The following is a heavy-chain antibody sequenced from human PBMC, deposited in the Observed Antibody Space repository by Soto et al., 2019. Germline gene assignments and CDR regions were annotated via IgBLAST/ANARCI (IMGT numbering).Heavy chain of an antibody. Sequence: QVQLVQSGAEVKKPGSSVKVSCKASGGTFSSYAVSWVRQAPGQGREWMGGIIPIFGTANYAQKFQGRVTITADESTSTAYMELSSLRSEDTGVYYCARRTGSGTTRPYYYYGMDVWGQGTTVTVSS. CDR3: ARRTGSGTTRPYYYYGMDV. D-gene: IGHD3-10*01. V-gene: IGHV1-69*01. J-gene: IGHJ6*02. CDR2: IIPIFGTA. CDR1: GGTFSSYA.